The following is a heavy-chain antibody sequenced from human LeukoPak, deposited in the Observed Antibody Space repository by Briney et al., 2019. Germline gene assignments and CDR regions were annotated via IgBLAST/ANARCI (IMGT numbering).Heavy chain of an antibody. J-gene: IGHJ1*01. V-gene: IGHV3-30*02. CDR3: AKDRSSGYHEYFQH. D-gene: IGHD3-22*01. CDR1: GFTSSSYG. CDR2: IRYDGSNK. Sequence: PGGSLRLSCAASGFTSSSYGMHWVRQAPGKGLEWVAFIRYDGSNKYYADSVKGRFTISRDNSKNTLYLQMNSLRAEDTAVYYCAKDRSSGYHEYFQHWGQGTLVTVSS.